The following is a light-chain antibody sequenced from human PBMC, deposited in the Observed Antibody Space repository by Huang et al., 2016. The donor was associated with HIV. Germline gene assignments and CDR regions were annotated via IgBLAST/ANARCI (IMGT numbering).Light chain of an antibody. CDR2: DAS. CDR3: QHYDSLPPWT. Sequence: DIQITQSPSSLSASIGYRVTITCQASQDIGKYLNWYQQKSGQAPKLLIFDASNLQTGGSSRLSRSGSGTDFTFTSNTLQPEDIATYYCQHYDSLPPWTFGQGTRVQI. V-gene: IGKV1-33*01. J-gene: IGKJ1*01. CDR1: QDIGKY.